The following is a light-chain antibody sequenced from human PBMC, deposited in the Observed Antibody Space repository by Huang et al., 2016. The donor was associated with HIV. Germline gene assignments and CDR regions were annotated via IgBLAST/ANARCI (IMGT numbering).Light chain of an antibody. CDR3: QQFDNWPLT. J-gene: IGKJ4*01. CDR2: GAS. Sequence: EIVVTQSPATLSVSPGEGATLFCRASPCVSSNLAWYQQKPGQAPRRLIYGASTRAPGIPARVSGSGSGTEFTLTITSLQSEDFAVYYCQQFDNWPLTFGGGTKVEIK. V-gene: IGKV3-15*01. CDR1: PCVSSN.